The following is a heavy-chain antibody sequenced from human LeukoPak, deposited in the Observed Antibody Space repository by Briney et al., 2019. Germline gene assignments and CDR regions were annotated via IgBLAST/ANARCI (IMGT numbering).Heavy chain of an antibody. D-gene: IGHD6-19*01. CDR2: IRRDGSNK. V-gene: IGHV3-30*02. CDR3: AKDSSGWTNYFDY. Sequence: GGSLRLSCAASGFTFSSYGTHWVRQAPGKGLEWVAFIRRDGSNKYYADSVKGRFTISRDNSKNTLYLQMNSLRAEDTAVYYCAKDSSGWTNYFDYWGQGTLVTVSS. CDR1: GFTFSSYG. J-gene: IGHJ4*02.